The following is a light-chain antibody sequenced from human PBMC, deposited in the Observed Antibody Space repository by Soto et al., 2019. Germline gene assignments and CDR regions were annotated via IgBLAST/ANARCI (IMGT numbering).Light chain of an antibody. Sequence: EIVLTQSPGTLSLSPGERATLSCRASQSVSSDYLAWYQQKPGQTPKVLIYRASGRATGIPDRFGGSGSGTDFTLTISRLEPEDFAVYYCQQYGSSPLTFGGGTKVEIK. J-gene: IGKJ4*01. V-gene: IGKV3-20*01. CDR3: QQYGSSPLT. CDR1: QSVSSDY. CDR2: RAS.